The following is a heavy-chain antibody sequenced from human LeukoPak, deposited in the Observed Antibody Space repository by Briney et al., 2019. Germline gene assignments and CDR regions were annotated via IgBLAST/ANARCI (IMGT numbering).Heavy chain of an antibody. V-gene: IGHV3-30*18. J-gene: IGHJ4*02. CDR1: GFTFSSYG. CDR2: ISYDGSNK. Sequence: GGSLRLSCAASGFTFSSYGMHWVRQAPGKGLEWVAVISYDGSNKYHADSVKGRFTISRDNSKNTLYLQMNSLRAEDTAVYYCAKRHSLYDSSGYYVDYWGQGTLVTVSS. CDR3: AKRHSLYDSSGYYVDY. D-gene: IGHD3-22*01.